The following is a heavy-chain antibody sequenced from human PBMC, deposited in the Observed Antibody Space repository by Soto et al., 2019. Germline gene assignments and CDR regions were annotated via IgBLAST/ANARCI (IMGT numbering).Heavy chain of an antibody. D-gene: IGHD1-7*01. CDR1: GYNFGGYW. Sequence: GESLKISCKASGYNFGGYWIGWLRQMPGKRLEWMGIIFPGDPDTRYSPSFQGQVTISADKSISTVYLQWRSLKASDTAIYCCARGGFIGTPPDYWGQGTRVTVSS. CDR2: IFPGDPDT. J-gene: IGHJ4*02. CDR3: ARGGFIGTPPDY. V-gene: IGHV5-51*01.